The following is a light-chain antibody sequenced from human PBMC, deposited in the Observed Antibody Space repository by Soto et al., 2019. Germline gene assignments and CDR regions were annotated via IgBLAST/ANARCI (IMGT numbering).Light chain of an antibody. CDR1: SSDVGSYNL. J-gene: IGLJ1*01. CDR2: EVS. V-gene: IGLV2-23*02. Sequence: QSALTQPASVSGSPGQSITISCTGTSSDVGSYNLVSWYQQHPGKAPKLMIYEVSKRPSGVSNRFSGSKSGNTASLTISGLQAEDEAAYYCCSYAGSTPYVFGNGTKVXVL. CDR3: CSYAGSTPYV.